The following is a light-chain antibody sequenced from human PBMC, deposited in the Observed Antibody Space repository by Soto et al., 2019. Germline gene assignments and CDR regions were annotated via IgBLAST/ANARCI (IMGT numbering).Light chain of an antibody. Sequence: DIQMTQSPSTLSGSVGDRVTITCRASQTISSWLAWYQQKPGKAPKLLIYKASTLKSGVPSRFSGSGSGTEFTLTISSLQPDDFATYYCQQYDTQGTFGQGTKVDI. J-gene: IGKJ1*01. CDR1: QTISSW. CDR3: QQYDTQGT. CDR2: KAS. V-gene: IGKV1-5*03.